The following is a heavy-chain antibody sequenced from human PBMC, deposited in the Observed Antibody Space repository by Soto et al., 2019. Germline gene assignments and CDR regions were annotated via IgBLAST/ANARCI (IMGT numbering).Heavy chain of an antibody. Sequence: EVQLLESGGGLVQPGGSLRLSCAASGFTFSSYAMSWVRQAPGKGLEWVSAISGSGGSTYYADSVKGRFTISRDNSKNTLYLQMNSLRAEDTAVYYCAKDHLSSSSHYYYYYYGMDVWGQGTTVTVSS. V-gene: IGHV3-23*01. D-gene: IGHD6-13*01. J-gene: IGHJ6*02. CDR2: ISGSGGST. CDR3: AKDHLSSSSHYYYYYYGMDV. CDR1: GFTFSSYA.